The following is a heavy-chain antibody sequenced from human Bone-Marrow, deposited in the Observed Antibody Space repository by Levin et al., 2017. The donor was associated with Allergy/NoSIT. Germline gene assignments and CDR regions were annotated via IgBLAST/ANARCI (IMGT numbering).Heavy chain of an antibody. CDR2: VYYSGST. CDR1: GGSIHSGDYY. V-gene: IGHV4-30-4*01. Sequence: SQTLSLPCTVSGGSIHSGDYYWSWIRQPPGKGLEWIGYVYYSGSTHYNSSLRSRITMSIDTSMQQFSLNLKSVTGADTAVYYCARGVILWNGDQFYFDSWGQGSLVTVSS. D-gene: IGHD1-1*01. J-gene: IGHJ4*02. CDR3: ARGVILWNGDQFYFDS.